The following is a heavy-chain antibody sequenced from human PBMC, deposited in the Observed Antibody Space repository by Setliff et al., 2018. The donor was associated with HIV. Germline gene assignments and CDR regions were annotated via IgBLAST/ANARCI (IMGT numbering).Heavy chain of an antibody. J-gene: IGHJ3*02. CDR1: GYTLTELS. CDR3: ATGAYHDSLTGPTPGAFDI. D-gene: IGHD3-9*01. V-gene: IGHV1-24*01. CDR2: FDPEDGET. Sequence: ASVMVSCKLSGYTLTELSMHWVRQAPGEGLEWMGGFDPEDGETIYAEKFRGRVTMTEDTATDTAYMELSSLRSEDTAVYYCATGAYHDSLTGPTPGAFDIWGQGTMVTVSS.